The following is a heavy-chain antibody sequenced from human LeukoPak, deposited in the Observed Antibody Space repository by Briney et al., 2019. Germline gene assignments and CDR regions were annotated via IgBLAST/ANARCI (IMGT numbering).Heavy chain of an antibody. CDR2: INPSGGST. D-gene: IGHD3-3*01. Sequence: GASVKVSCKASGYTFTSYGISWVRQAPGQGLEWMGVINPSGGSTSYAQKFQGRVTMTRDTSTSTVYMELSSLRSEDRAVYYCARVGNHDFWSGDSNYYYYMDVWGKGTTVTVSS. CDR3: ARVGNHDFWSGDSNYYYYMDV. V-gene: IGHV1-46*03. CDR1: GYTFTSYG. J-gene: IGHJ6*03.